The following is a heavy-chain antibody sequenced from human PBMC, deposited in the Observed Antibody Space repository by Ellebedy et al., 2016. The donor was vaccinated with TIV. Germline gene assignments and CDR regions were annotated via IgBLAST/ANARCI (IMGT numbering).Heavy chain of an antibody. CDR3: AKDNRWSPHSPPDGFDI. CDR1: GGSIRSANY. D-gene: IGHD3-3*01. CDR2: IYHTGGT. J-gene: IGHJ3*02. Sequence: SETLSLXCAVSGGSIRSANYWSWVRQSPGKGLEWIGEIYHTGGTNYNASLGSRVTISVDTSKNHVSLKLYSVTAADTAVYYCAKDNRWSPHSPPDGFDIWGQGIMVTVSS. V-gene: IGHV4-4*02.